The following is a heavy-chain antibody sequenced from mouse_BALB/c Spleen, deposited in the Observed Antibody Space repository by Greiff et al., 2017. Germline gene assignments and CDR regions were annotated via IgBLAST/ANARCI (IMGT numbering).Heavy chain of an antibody. CDR1: GFTFSDYY. D-gene: IGHD2-1*01. CDR2: ISDGGSYT. J-gene: IGHJ4*01. CDR3: ARGGNYSYYYAMDY. V-gene: IGHV5-4*02. Sequence: EVKLMESGGGLVKPGGSLKLSCAASGFTFSDYYMYWVRQTPEKRLEWVATISDGGSYTYYPDSVKGRFTISRDNAKNNLYLQMSSLKSEDTAMYYCARGGNYSYYYAMDYWGQGTSVTVSS.